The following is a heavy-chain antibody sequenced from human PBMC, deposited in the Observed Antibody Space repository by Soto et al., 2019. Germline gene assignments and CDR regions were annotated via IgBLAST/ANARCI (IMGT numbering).Heavy chain of an antibody. CDR2: ISAYNGNT. CDR1: GYTFTSYG. V-gene: IGHV1-18*01. J-gene: IGHJ5*02. CDR3: ARDVRYDILTGLNWLDP. Sequence: ASVKVSCKASGYTFTSYGISWVRQAPGQGLEWMGWISAYNGNTNYAQKPQGRVTMTTDTSTSTAYMELRSLRSDDTAVYYCARDVRYDILTGLNWLDPWGQGTLVTVSS. D-gene: IGHD3-9*01.